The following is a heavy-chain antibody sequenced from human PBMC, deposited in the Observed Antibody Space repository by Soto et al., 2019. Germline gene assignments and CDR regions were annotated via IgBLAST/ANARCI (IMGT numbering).Heavy chain of an antibody. D-gene: IGHD2-15*01. Sequence: PGGSLRLSCAASGFTFSNAWMNWVRQAPGKGLEWVGRIKSKTDGGTTDYAAPVKGRFTISRDDSKNTLYLQMNSLKTEDTAVYYCTTDVPYCSGGSCHFYYYYYGMDVWGQGTKVTVSS. CDR2: IKSKTDGGTT. CDR1: GFTFSNAW. CDR3: TTDVPYCSGGSCHFYYYYYGMDV. V-gene: IGHV3-15*07. J-gene: IGHJ6*02.